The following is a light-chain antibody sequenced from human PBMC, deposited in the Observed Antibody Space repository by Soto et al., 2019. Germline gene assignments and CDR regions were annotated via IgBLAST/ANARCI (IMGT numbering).Light chain of an antibody. V-gene: IGKV3-15*01. J-gene: IGKJ2*01. CDR1: QSVGSI. Sequence: EIVMTQSPATLSLSPGERATLSCRASQSVGSILAWCQQKPGQAPRLLIYGASTRASGVPARFSGSGSGTEFTLTISSLQSEDFAVYYCQQYNNWPPFTFGQGTKLEIK. CDR2: GAS. CDR3: QQYNNWPPFT.